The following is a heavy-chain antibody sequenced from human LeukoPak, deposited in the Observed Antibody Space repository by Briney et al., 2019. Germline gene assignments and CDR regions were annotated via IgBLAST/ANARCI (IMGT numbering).Heavy chain of an antibody. V-gene: IGHV5-51*01. D-gene: IGHD6-13*01. CDR3: ARGSSSSWYWLFDY. Sequence: GESLKISCQTSGYRFTDYWIGWVRQMPGKGLEWIGIIYPGNSDTKYNPSFQGQVTISADRSITTAYLQWGSLKASDTAMYYCARGSSSSWYWLFDYWGQGTLVTVSS. CDR2: IYPGNSDT. CDR1: GYRFTDYW. J-gene: IGHJ4*02.